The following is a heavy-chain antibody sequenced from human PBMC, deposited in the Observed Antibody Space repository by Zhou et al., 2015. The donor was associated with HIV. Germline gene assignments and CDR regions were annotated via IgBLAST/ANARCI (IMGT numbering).Heavy chain of an antibody. V-gene: IGHV3-9*01. CDR2: INWKGDTA. CDR1: GFNFENFA. J-gene: IGHJ6*03. Sequence: AELAESGGGLVKPGGSLRLSCVASGFNFENFAMHWVRQIPGKGLEWIAGINWKGDTAVYGDSVKGRFNISRDNSKNTLYLQMNSLRGEDTAVYYCARDQEDTILGDYYYYMDVWGKGTTVTVSS. CDR3: ARDQEDTILGDYYYYMDV. D-gene: IGHD3-3*01.